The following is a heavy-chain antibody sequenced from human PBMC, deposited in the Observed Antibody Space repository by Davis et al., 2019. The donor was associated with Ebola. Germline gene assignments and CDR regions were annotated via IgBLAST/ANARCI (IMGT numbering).Heavy chain of an antibody. CDR3: AREGAMIRYYYYGMDV. CDR1: GGTFSSYA. D-gene: IGHD3-22*01. CDR2: IIPIFGTA. Sequence: SVKVSCKASGGTFSSYAISWVRQAPGQGLEWMGGIIPIFGTANYAQKFQGRVTITADESTSTAYMELSSLRSEDTAVYYCAREGAMIRYYYYGMDVWGQGTTVTVSS. V-gene: IGHV1-69*13. J-gene: IGHJ6*02.